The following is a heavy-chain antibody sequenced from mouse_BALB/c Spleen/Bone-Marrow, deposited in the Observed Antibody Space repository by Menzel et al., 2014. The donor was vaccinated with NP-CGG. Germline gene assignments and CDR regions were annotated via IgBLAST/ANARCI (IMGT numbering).Heavy chain of an antibody. V-gene: IGHV14-3*02. CDR2: IDPANGNT. D-gene: IGHD2-4*01. Sequence: EVQLQESGAELVKPGASVKLSCTASGFNIKDTYMHWVKQRPKQGLEWIGRIDPANGNTRYDPKFQGKATITADTSSNTAYLQLSSLTSEDTAVYYCATMITDWYFDVWGAGTTVTVSS. J-gene: IGHJ1*01. CDR3: ATMITDWYFDV. CDR1: GFNIKDTY.